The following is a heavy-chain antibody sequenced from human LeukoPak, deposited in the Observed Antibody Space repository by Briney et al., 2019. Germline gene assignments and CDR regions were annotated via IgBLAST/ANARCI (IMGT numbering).Heavy chain of an antibody. Sequence: SETLSLTCTVSGGSISSSSFSWVWIRQPPGKGLQWIGNIHYSGSSYYNPSLKSRVTISVDTSRNIFSLKMHSVTAADTAVYYCAAMTSRFEDYFDYWGQGTLVPVSS. CDR1: GGSISSSSFS. J-gene: IGHJ4*02. D-gene: IGHD2-21*02. V-gene: IGHV4-39*01. CDR3: AAMTSRFEDYFDY. CDR2: IHYSGSS.